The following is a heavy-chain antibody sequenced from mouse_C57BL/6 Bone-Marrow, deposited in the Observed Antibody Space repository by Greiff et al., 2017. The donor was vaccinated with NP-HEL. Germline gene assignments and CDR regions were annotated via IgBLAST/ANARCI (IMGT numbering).Heavy chain of an antibody. V-gene: IGHV14-4*01. CDR3: TTPDY. J-gene: IGHJ2*01. CDR2: IDPENGDT. Sequence: DVKLVESGAELVRPGASVKLSCTASGFTIKDDYMHWVKQRPEQGLEWIGWIDPENGDTEYASKFQGKATITADTSSNTAYLQLSSLTSEDTAVYYCTTPDYWGQGTTLTVSS. CDR1: GFTIKDDY.